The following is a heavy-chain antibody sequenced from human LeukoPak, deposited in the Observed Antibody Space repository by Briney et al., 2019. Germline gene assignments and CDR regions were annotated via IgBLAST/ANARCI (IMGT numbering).Heavy chain of an antibody. CDR3: ARGVGYYDSSGYYP. CDR1: GGSFSGYY. J-gene: IGHJ5*02. V-gene: IGHV4-59*01. CDR2: IYYSGST. Sequence: PSETLSLTCAVYGGSFSGYYWSWIRQPPGKGLEWIGYIYYSGSTNYNPSLKSRVTISVDTSKNQFSLKLSSVTAADTAVYYCARGVGYYDSSGYYPWGQGTLVTVSS. D-gene: IGHD3-22*01.